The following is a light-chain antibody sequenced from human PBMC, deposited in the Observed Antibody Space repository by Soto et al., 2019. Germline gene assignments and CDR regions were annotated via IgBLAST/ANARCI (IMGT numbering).Light chain of an antibody. CDR2: YNN. CDR3: AAWDASLSACV. V-gene: IGLV1-47*02. CDR1: DSNIGSNS. Sequence: QSLLTQPPSASGTAGQVVTISCSGGDSNIGSNSVYWYQHLPRMAPKLLIYYNNQRPSGVPDRFSGSRSGTSASLAIVGLRSEDEAVYCCAAWDASLSACVFGNGTKVTVL. J-gene: IGLJ1*01.